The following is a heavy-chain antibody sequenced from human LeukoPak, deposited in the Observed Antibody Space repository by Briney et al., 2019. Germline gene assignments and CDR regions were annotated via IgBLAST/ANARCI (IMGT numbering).Heavy chain of an antibody. Sequence: ASVKVSCKVSGYTLTELSMHWVRQAPGKGLEWMGGFDPEDGETIYAQKFQGRVTMTEDTSTDTAYMELSSLGSEDTAVYYCATGPASEVLRYFDWLTTASFGMDVWGQGTTVTVSS. CDR2: FDPEDGET. J-gene: IGHJ6*02. CDR3: ATGPASEVLRYFDWLTTASFGMDV. CDR1: GYTLTELS. V-gene: IGHV1-24*01. D-gene: IGHD3-9*01.